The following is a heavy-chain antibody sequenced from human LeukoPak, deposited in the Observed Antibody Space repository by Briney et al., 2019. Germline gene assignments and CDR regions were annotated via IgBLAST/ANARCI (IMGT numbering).Heavy chain of an antibody. CDR1: GGSFSGYY. Sequence: PSETLSLTCAVYGGSFSGYYWSGIRQPPGKGLEGIGEINHSGSTNYNPSLKSRVTISVDTSKNQLSLKLSSVTAADTAVYYCAREGIAAAGTHYWGQGTLVTVS. J-gene: IGHJ4*02. CDR2: INHSGST. CDR3: AREGIAAAGTHY. D-gene: IGHD6-13*01. V-gene: IGHV4-34*01.